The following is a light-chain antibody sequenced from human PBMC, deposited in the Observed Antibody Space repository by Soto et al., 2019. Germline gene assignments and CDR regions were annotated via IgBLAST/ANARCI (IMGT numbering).Light chain of an antibody. CDR1: SSNIGAGYD. Sequence: QSVLTQPPSVSGAPGQRVTISCTGSSSNIGAGYDVHWYQQLPGTAPKLLIYGNSNRPSGVPDRFSGSKSGTSASLATTGLQAEDEADYYCQSYDSSLSGPVFGGGTQLTVL. J-gene: IGLJ7*01. CDR3: QSYDSSLSGPV. CDR2: GNS. V-gene: IGLV1-40*01.